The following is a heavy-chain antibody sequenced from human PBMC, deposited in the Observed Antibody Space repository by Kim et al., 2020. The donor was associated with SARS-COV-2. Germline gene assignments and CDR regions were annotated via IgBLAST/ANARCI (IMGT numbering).Heavy chain of an antibody. CDR3: VRENYWALDI. J-gene: IGHJ3*02. D-gene: IGHD1-7*01. Sequence: TPSNADSVKGRFTISRENTRNSLYLQMNGLRAEDTAVYYGVRENYWALDIWGQGTMVTVSS. V-gene: IGHV3-11*04. CDR2: TP.